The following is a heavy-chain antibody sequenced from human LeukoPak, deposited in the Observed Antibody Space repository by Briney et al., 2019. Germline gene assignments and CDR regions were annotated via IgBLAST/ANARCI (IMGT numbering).Heavy chain of an antibody. J-gene: IGHJ6*03. V-gene: IGHV3-30*02. D-gene: IGHD3-22*01. CDR1: GFTFSSYA. Sequence: GGSLRLSCAASGFTFSSYAIHWVRQAPGKGLEWVAFIRYDGSNKYYADSVKGRFTISRDNSKNTLYLQMNSLRAEDTAVYYCAKVISPPRYYYYYYMDVWGKGTTVTISS. CDR2: IRYDGSNK. CDR3: AKVISPPRYYYYYYMDV.